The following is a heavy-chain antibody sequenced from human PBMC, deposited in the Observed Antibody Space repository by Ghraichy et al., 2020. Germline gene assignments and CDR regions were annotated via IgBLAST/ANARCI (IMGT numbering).Heavy chain of an antibody. J-gene: IGHJ4*02. Sequence: ASVKVSCKASGYTFTGYYMHWVRQAPGQGLEWMGWINPNSGGTNYAQKFQGRVTMTRDTSISTAYMELSRLRSDDTAVYYCAREGPGGYSGYDYYFDYWGQGTLVTVSS. CDR2: INPNSGGT. D-gene: IGHD5-12*01. CDR1: GYTFTGYY. V-gene: IGHV1-2*02. CDR3: AREGPGGYSGYDYYFDY.